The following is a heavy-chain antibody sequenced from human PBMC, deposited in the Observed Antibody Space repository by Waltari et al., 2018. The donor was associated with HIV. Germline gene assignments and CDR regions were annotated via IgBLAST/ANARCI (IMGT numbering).Heavy chain of an antibody. CDR2: IYSGGST. D-gene: IGHD3-22*01. CDR1: GFTVSSNY. J-gene: IGHJ4*02. CDR3: ARSADYYDSSGYPTH. V-gene: IGHV3-53*02. Sequence: EVQLVETGGGLIQPGGSLRLSCAASGFTVSSNYMSWVRQAPGKGLEWVSVIYSGGSTYYADSVKGRFTISRDNSKNTLYLQMNSLRAEDTAVYYCARSADYYDSSGYPTHWGQGTLVTVSS.